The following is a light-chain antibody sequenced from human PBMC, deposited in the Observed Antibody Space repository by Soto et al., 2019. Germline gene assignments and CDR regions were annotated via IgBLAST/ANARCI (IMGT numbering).Light chain of an antibody. V-gene: IGKV1-5*01. CDR3: QQYHSYSYT. CDR2: DTS. CDR1: QNINDW. Sequence: DIPMTQSPSTLSASVGDRVTITCRASQNINDWLAWYQQKPGKAPKLLIYDTSSLTSGVPSRFSGSGSGTDFTLTISSLQPDDFATYYCQQYHSYSYTFGQGTRLEIK. J-gene: IGKJ5*01.